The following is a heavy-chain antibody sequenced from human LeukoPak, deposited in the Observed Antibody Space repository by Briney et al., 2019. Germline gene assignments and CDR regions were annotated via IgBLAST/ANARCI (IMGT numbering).Heavy chain of an antibody. CDR1: GYTFTTYP. V-gene: IGHV1-3*01. J-gene: IGHJ4*02. Sequence: GASVKVSCKASGYTFTTYPMYWVRQAPGQRLEWMGWINAGNGNTKYSQKFQGRVTITRDTSASTAYMELSSLRSEDTAVYYCASSRREVAASFDYWGQGTLVTVSS. CDR2: INAGNGNT. CDR3: ASSRREVAASFDY. D-gene: IGHD2-15*01.